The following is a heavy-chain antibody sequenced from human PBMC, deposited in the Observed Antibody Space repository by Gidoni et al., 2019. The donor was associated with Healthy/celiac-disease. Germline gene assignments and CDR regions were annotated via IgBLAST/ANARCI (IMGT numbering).Heavy chain of an antibody. CDR3: ARGGRAAAGFSDY. CDR2: ISYDGSNK. J-gene: IGHJ4*02. Sequence: QVQLVESGGGVVQPGRPLRLSCAASGFTFSSYAMHWVRQAPGKGLEWVAVISYDGSNKYYADSVKGRFTISRDNSKNTLYLQMNSLRAEDTAVYYCARGGRAAAGFSDYWGQGTLVTVSS. V-gene: IGHV3-30*04. D-gene: IGHD6-13*01. CDR1: GFTFSSYA.